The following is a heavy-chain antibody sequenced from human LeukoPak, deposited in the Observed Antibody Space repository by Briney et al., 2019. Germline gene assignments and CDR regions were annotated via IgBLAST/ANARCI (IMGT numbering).Heavy chain of an antibody. CDR1: GGTFSSYA. Sequence: SVKVSCKASGGTFSSYAISWVRQAPGQGLEWMGGIIPIFGTANYAQKFQGRVTITADESTSTAYMELSSLRSEDTAVYYCATRMGGWYFSFDYWGQGTLVTVSS. CDR2: IIPIFGTA. CDR3: ATRMGGWYFSFDY. D-gene: IGHD6-19*01. J-gene: IGHJ4*02. V-gene: IGHV1-69*13.